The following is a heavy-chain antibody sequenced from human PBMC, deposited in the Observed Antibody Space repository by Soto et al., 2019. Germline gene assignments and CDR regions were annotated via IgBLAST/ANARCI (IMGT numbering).Heavy chain of an antibody. CDR1: GGTFSSYA. D-gene: IGHD3-22*01. V-gene: IGHV1-69*12. CDR2: IIPIVGAA. J-gene: IGHJ4*02. CDR3: EGNGRGGYYSFDY. Sequence: QVQLVQSGAEVKKPGSSVKVSCKASGGTFSSYAISWVRQAPGQGVEWMGGIIPIVGAANYAQKFQGRVRITAYEFTSTGYMELSSVSSEDTAVSYCEGNGRGGYYSFDYWGQGTLVTVSS.